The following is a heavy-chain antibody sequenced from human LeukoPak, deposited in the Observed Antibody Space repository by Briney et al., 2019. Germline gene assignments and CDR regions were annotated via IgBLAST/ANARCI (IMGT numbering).Heavy chain of an antibody. D-gene: IGHD2-2*01. J-gene: IGHJ5*02. CDR1: GYPFNSYD. CDR2: INPNSGSS. Sequence: ASVTVSCKASGYPFNSYDINWVRQATGHGLEWMGWINPNSGSSDSAQKFQGRVTMTADTSISTAYMELNNLRSEDTAVYYCARLVGCGSTNCYSPDNWFDPWGQGTLVTVSS. V-gene: IGHV1-8*01. CDR3: ARLVGCGSTNCYSPDNWFDP.